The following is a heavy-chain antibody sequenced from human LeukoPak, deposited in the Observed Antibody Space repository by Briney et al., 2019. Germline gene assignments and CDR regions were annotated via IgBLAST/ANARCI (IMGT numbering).Heavy chain of an antibody. J-gene: IGHJ5*02. D-gene: IGHD5-18*01. CDR2: INHSGST. V-gene: IGHV4-39*07. CDR1: GGSIRSSYYY. Sequence: SETLSLTCTVSGGSIRSSYYYWSWIRQPPGKGLEWIGEINHSGSTNYNPSLKSRVTISVDTSKNQFSLKLSSVTAADTAVYYCARGRSKQLWLPLLRVGWFDPWGQGTLVTVSS. CDR3: ARGRSKQLWLPLLRVGWFDP.